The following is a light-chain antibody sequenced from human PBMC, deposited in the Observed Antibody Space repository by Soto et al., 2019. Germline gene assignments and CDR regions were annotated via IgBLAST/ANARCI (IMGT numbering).Light chain of an antibody. CDR1: ESVSSNY. Sequence: EIVLTQSPGTLSLSPGERATLSCRASESVSSNYLAWYQQKPGQAPRLLIYDASSRATGIPDRFSGSGSGTDFTLTISRLEPEDFAVYYCQQYGGSPLTFGGGTKVEI. CDR2: DAS. CDR3: QQYGGSPLT. J-gene: IGKJ4*01. V-gene: IGKV3-20*01.